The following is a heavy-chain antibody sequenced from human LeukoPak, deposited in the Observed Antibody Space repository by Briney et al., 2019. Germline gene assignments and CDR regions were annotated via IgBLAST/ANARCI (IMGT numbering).Heavy chain of an antibody. J-gene: IGHJ6*03. Sequence: GASVKVSCKASGYTFTSYGISWVRHAPGQGLEWMGWISPYTTKTNYAQSLQGRVTMTTDTSTSTAYLELRSLRSDDTAVYYCARDPMYSSSWATRYYYYMDVWGKGTTLTVSS. CDR3: ARDPMYSSSWATRYYYYMDV. CDR1: GYTFTSYG. D-gene: IGHD6-13*01. V-gene: IGHV1-18*01. CDR2: ISPYTTKT.